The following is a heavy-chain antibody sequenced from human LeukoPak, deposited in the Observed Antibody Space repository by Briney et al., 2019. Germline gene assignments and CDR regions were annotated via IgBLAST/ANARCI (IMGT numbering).Heavy chain of an antibody. CDR2: INHSGST. J-gene: IGHJ4*02. Sequence: PSETLSLTCAVYGGSFSGYYWSWIRQPPGKGLEWIGEINHSGSTNYNPSLKSRVTISVDTSKNQFSLKLSSVTAADTAVYYCERGLGIAADYWGQGTLVTVSS. CDR1: GGSFSGYY. CDR3: ERGLGIAADY. D-gene: IGHD6-25*01. V-gene: IGHV4-34*01.